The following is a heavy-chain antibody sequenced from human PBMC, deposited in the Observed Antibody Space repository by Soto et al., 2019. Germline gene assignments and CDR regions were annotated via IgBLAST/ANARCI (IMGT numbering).Heavy chain of an antibody. CDR2: FDPEDGET. Sequence: ASVKVSCKVSGYTLTELSMHWVRQAPGKGLEWMGGFDPEDGETIYAQKFQGRVTMTEDTSTDTAYMELSSLRSEDTAVYYCATDGRNYDILTGYDRRVELMDVWGQGTTVTVSS. D-gene: IGHD3-9*01. J-gene: IGHJ6*02. CDR1: GYTLTELS. V-gene: IGHV1-24*01. CDR3: ATDGRNYDILTGYDRRVELMDV.